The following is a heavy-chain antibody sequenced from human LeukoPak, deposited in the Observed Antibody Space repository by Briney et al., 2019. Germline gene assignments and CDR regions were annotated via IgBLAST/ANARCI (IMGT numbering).Heavy chain of an antibody. Sequence: ASVKVSCKASGYTFTSYDINWVRQATGQGLEWMGWMNPNSGNTGYAQKFQGRVTMTRNTSISTAYMELSSLRSEDTAVYYCARGYTVTRKYYYYYYGMDVWGQGTTVTVSS. CDR1: GYTFTSYD. V-gene: IGHV1-8*01. D-gene: IGHD4-17*01. J-gene: IGHJ6*02. CDR3: ARGYTVTRKYYYYYYGMDV. CDR2: MNPNSGNT.